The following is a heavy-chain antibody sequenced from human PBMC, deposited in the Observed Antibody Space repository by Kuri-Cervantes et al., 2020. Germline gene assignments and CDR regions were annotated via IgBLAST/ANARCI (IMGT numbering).Heavy chain of an antibody. CDR2: MNPNSGNT. Sequence: ASVKVSCKASGYTFTGYYMHWVRQAPGQGLEWMGWMNPNSGNTGYAQKFQGRVTMTRNTSISTAYMELSSLRSEDTAVYYCAREYSDWGFFTVGDYYYYMDVWGKGTTVTVSS. D-gene: IGHD3-9*01. V-gene: IGHV1-8*02. CDR3: AREYSDWGFFTVGDYYYYMDV. J-gene: IGHJ6*03. CDR1: GYTFTGYY.